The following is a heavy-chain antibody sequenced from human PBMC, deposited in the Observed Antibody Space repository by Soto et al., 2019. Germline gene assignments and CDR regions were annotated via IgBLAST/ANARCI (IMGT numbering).Heavy chain of an antibody. CDR2: IYYSGST. CDR1: GGCISSSSYY. D-gene: IGHD6-13*01. CDR3: ARIRDRIRGYSGNRLEY. V-gene: IGHV4-39*01. J-gene: IGHJ4*02. Sequence: SETLSLTCTVSGGCISSSSYYWGWIRQPPGKGLEWIGSIYYSGSTYYNPSLKSRVTISVDTSQNQFSLKLSSVTAADTAVYYCARIRDRIRGYSGNRLEYCAQGTLVTVTS.